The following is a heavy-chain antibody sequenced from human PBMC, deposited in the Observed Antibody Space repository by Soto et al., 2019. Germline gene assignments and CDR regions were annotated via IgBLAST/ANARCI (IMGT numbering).Heavy chain of an antibody. J-gene: IGHJ6*02. CDR3: AKGGSGNYLTYYYYYGMDV. CDR1: GFTFRNNG. CDR2: ISYDGNNK. V-gene: IGHV3-30*18. D-gene: IGHD3-22*01. Sequence: GGSLRLSCKASGFTFRNNGMHWVRQVPGKGLEWVAVISYDGNNKYYADSVKGRFTISRDNSKNTVYLQMNNLRAEDTAMYYCAKGGSGNYLTYYYYYGMDVWGQGTTVTVSS.